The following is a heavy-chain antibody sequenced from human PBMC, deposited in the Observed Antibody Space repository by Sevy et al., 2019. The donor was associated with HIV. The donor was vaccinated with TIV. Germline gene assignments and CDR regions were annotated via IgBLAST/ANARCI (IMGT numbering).Heavy chain of an antibody. V-gene: IGHV1-18*01. CDR3: ARAYCSGGSCYSLAY. J-gene: IGHJ4*02. CDR1: GYTFTSYR. CDR2: ISPFNGDT. Sequence: PSVKVSCQASGYTFTSYRIYWVRQAPGQGLEWMGWISPFNGDTNYAQMLQGRVTMITDTSTNTAYMEMRSLRSDETAVYYCARAYCSGGSCYSLAYWGQGTLVTVSS. D-gene: IGHD2-15*01.